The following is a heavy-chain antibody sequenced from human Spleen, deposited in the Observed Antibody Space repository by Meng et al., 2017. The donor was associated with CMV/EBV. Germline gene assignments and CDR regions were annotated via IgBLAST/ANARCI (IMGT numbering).Heavy chain of an antibody. CDR3: ARVPGSRYYFDY. Sequence: ASVKVSCKASGGTFSSYAISWVRQAPGQGLEWMGWISAYNGNTNYAQNLQGRVTMTTDTSTSTAYMELRSLRSDDTAVYYCARVPGSRYYFDYWGQGTLVTVSS. D-gene: IGHD2-15*01. CDR2: ISAYNGNT. J-gene: IGHJ4*02. V-gene: IGHV1-18*01. CDR1: GGTFSSYA.